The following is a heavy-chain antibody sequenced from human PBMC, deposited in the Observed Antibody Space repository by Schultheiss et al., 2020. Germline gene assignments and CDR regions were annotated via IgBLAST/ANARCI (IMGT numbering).Heavy chain of an antibody. Sequence: GESLKISCAASGFTFSSYGMHWVRQAPGKGLEWVAVISYDGSNKYYADSVKGRFTISRDNAKNSLYLQMNSLRAEDTAVYYCAREIPGIAAAVNYYYYGMDVWGQGTTVTVSS. V-gene: IGHV3-30*03. J-gene: IGHJ6*02. CDR2: ISYDGSNK. CDR1: GFTFSSYG. D-gene: IGHD6-13*01. CDR3: AREIPGIAAAVNYYYYGMDV.